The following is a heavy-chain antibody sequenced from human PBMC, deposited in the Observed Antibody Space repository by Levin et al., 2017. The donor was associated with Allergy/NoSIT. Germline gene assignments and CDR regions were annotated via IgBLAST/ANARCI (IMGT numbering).Heavy chain of an antibody. CDR1: GGSISSSSYY. CDR2: IYYSGST. CDR3: ASLRLLTGYAFDI. Sequence: SCTVSGGSISSSSYYWGWIRQPPGKGLEWIGSIYYSGSTYYNPSLKSRVTISVDTSKNQFSLKLSSVTAADTAVYYCASLRLLTGYAFDIWGQGTMVTVSS. J-gene: IGHJ3*02. D-gene: IGHD3-9*01. V-gene: IGHV4-39*01.